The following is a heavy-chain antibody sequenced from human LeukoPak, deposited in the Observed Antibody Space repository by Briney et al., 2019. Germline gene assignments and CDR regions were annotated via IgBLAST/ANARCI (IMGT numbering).Heavy chain of an antibody. CDR2: ISAYNGNT. J-gene: IGHJ4*02. V-gene: IGHV1-18*01. Sequence: ASVKVSCKASGYTFTSYGISWVRQAPGQGLEWMGWISAYNGNTNYAQKLQGRVTMTTDTSTSTAYMELRSLRSDDTAVYYCARVRLGIAAAGLDYWGQGTLVTVSS. D-gene: IGHD6-13*01. CDR1: GYTFTSYG. CDR3: ARVRLGIAAAGLDY.